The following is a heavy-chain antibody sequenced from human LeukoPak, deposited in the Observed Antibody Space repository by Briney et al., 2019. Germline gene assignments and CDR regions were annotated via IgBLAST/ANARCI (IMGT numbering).Heavy chain of an antibody. CDR2: ISAYTGNT. Sequence: ASVKVSCKASGYTFTNYGISWVRQAPGQGLEWMGWISAYTGNTNYAQNLQGRVTMTTDTSTSTAYVELRSLESDDTAVYYCAREWYSGTYGWFDPWGQGTLVTVSS. V-gene: IGHV1-18*01. J-gene: IGHJ5*02. D-gene: IGHD1-26*01. CDR3: AREWYSGTYGWFDP. CDR1: GYTFTNYG.